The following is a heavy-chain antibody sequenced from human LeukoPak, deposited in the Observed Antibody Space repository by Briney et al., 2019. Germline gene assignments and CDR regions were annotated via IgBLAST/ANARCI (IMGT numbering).Heavy chain of an antibody. CDR2: ISSSSSHI. J-gene: IGHJ4*02. D-gene: IGHD3-10*01. CDR1: GFTFSSYS. CDR3: ARAPHGALDY. V-gene: IGHV3-21*01. Sequence: GGSLRLSCAASGFTFSSYSMNWVRQAPGKGLEWVSSISSSSSHIYYADSVKGRFTISRDNAKNSLYLQMNSLRAEDTAVYYCARAPHGALDYWGQGTLVTVSS.